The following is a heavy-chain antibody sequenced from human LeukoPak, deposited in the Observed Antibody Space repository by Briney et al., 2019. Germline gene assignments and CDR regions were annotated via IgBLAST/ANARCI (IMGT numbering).Heavy chain of an antibody. D-gene: IGHD6-13*01. J-gene: IGHJ4*02. Sequence: SETLSLTCAVYGGSFSGYYWSWIRQPPGKGLEWIGEINHSGSTNYNPSLQSRVTISMDTSKNQFSLKLNSVTAADTAVYYCSSHVSAAAGGRWGPGTLVTISS. CDR1: GGSFSGYY. V-gene: IGHV4-34*01. CDR3: SSHVSAAAGGR. CDR2: INHSGST.